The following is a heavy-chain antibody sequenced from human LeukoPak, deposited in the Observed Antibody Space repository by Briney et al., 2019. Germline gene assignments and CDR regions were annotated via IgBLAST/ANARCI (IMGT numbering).Heavy chain of an antibody. CDR2: INHSGST. CDR1: GGSFSGYY. CDR3: ARAITMVRGVITPNPVFDY. D-gene: IGHD3-10*01. V-gene: IGHV4-34*01. Sequence: PSETLSLTCAVYGGSFSGYYWSWIRQPPGKGLEWIGEINHSGSTNYNPSLKSRITISVDTSKNQFSLKLSSVTAADTAVYYCARAITMVRGVITPNPVFDYWGQGILVTVSS. J-gene: IGHJ4*02.